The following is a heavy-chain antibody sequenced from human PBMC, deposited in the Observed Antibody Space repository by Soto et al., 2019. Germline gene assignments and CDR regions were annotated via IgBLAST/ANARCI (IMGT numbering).Heavy chain of an antibody. V-gene: IGHV3-23*01. CDR2: ISGSGDST. CDR1: GFTFSSYA. CDR3: AKFYYGDYSYYYYGMDV. J-gene: IGHJ6*02. D-gene: IGHD4-17*01. Sequence: EVQVLESGGGLVQPGGSLRLSCAASGFTFSSYAMSLVRQAPGTGLEWVSAISGSGDSTRYADSVQGRFTISRDTSKHTLYLQMNSLRAEDTAVYYCAKFYYGDYSYYYYGMDVWGQGTTVTVSS.